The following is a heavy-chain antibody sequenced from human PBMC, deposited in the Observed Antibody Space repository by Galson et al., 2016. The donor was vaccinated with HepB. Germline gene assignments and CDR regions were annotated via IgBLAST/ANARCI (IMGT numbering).Heavy chain of an antibody. V-gene: IGHV4-39*01. Sequence: SETLSLTCTVSGGSISTSSYYGGWIRQPPGKGQEWIVSVSYSGSTYYNPSLKSRVTTSVDTSKNQFSLKLRSVTAADTAVYYCARIFPYTNYVGSFDYWGQGALVTVSS. J-gene: IGHJ4*02. CDR2: VSYSGST. CDR1: GGSISTSSYY. CDR3: ARIFPYTNYVGSFDY. D-gene: IGHD4-11*01.